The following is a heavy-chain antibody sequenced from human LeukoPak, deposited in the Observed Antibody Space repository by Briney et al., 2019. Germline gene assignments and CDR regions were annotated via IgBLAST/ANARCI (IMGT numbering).Heavy chain of an antibody. V-gene: IGHV1-2*02. D-gene: IGHD5-18*01. Sequence: GASVKVSCKASGHTFTCYYMHWVRQAPGQRLEWMGWINPNSGGTNYVQKFQGRVTMTRDTSISTAYMELSRLRSDDTAVYYCARVFGYSYGFFDYWGQGTLVTVSS. CDR2: INPNSGGT. CDR1: GHTFTCYY. CDR3: ARVFGYSYGFFDY. J-gene: IGHJ4*02.